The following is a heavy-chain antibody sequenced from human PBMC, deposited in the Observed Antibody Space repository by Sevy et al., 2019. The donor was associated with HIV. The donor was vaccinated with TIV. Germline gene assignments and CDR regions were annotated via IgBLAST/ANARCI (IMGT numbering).Heavy chain of an antibody. CDR2: ISGPGLST. V-gene: IGHV3-23*01. CDR3: AKALNPALESMIEVVLRTLKGFDV. J-gene: IGHJ3*01. Sequence: GGSLRLSCAASGFTFNTHAMTWVRQAPGKGLEWVSVISGPGLSTYYADSVKGRFTISRDNSKNTPYLQMNSLRADDTATYYCAKALNPALESMIEVVLRTLKGFDVWGQGTMVTV. CDR1: GFTFNTHA. D-gene: IGHD3-22*01.